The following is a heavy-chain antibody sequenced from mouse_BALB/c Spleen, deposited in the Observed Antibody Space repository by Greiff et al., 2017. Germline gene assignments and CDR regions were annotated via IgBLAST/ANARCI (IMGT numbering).Heavy chain of an antibody. CDR1: GFTFSSFG. CDR3: ARNYYGSLWFAY. CDR2: ISSGSSTI. D-gene: IGHD1-1*01. V-gene: IGHV5-17*02. J-gene: IGHJ3*01. Sequence: DVHLVESGGGLVQPGGSRKLSCAASGFTFSSFGMHWVRQAPEKGLEWVAYISSGSSTIYYADTVKGRFTISRDNPKNTLFLQMTSLRSEDTAMYYCARNYYGSLWFAYWGQGTLVTVSA.